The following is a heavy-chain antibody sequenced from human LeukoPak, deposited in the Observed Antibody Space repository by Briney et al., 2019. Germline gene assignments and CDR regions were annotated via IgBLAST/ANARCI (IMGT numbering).Heavy chain of an antibody. V-gene: IGHV4-59*01. CDR2: IFYSGST. J-gene: IGHJ4*02. Sequence: PSETLSLTCTVSGGSISSYYWSWIRQPPGKGLEWIGYIFYSGSTNYNPSLKSRVTISVDTSKNQFSLKLSSVTAADTAVYYCARVERGYSYGYYFDYWGQGTLVTVSS. CDR3: ARVERGYSYGYYFDY. D-gene: IGHD5-18*01. CDR1: GGSISSYY.